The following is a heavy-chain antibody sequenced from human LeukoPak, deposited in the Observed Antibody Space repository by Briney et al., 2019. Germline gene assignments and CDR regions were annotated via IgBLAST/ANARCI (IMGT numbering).Heavy chain of an antibody. J-gene: IGHJ4*02. D-gene: IGHD4-17*01. CDR3: ARLGARQMLEY. V-gene: IGHV3-7*01. CDR1: EFTFSSYW. Sequence: GGSLRLSCAASEFTFSSYWMSWVRQAPGKGLEWVANIKQDGGQIYYLESVKGRFTVSRDDAKNSLYLQMNSLRAEDTAVYYCARLGARQMLEYWGQGTLVTVSS. CDR2: IKQDGGQI.